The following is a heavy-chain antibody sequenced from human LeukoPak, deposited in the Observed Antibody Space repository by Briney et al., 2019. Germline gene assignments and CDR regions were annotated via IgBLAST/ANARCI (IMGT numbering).Heavy chain of an antibody. CDR2: ISGSGNDV. D-gene: IGHD4-17*01. J-gene: IGHJ4*02. CDR1: GFTLSDYY. Sequence: GGSLRLSCGASGFTLSDYYMSWIRQAPGTGLEWVSYISGSGNDVYYADSVKGRFTISRDNAKNSLYLQMNSLRAEDTAVYFCARGHYGLDQWGQGTLVTVSS. V-gene: IGHV3-11*04. CDR3: ARGHYGLDQ.